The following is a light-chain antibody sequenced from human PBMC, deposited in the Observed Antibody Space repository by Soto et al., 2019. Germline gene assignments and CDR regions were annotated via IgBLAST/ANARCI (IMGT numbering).Light chain of an antibody. J-gene: IGLJ3*02. CDR1: SSDIGAYNY. CDR2: DVN. V-gene: IGLV2-14*01. CDR3: SSYTISRTRV. Sequence: QPVLTQPASVSGSPGQSITISCTGSSSDIGAYNYVSWYQQHPGKAPKLMIYDVNNRPSGVSYRFSGSKSGSTASLTISGLQAEDEADYYCSSYTISRTRVFGGGTKLTVL.